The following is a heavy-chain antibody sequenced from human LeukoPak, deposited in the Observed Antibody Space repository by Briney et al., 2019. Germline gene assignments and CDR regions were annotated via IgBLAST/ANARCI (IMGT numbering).Heavy chain of an antibody. Sequence: GGSLRLSCAASGFTFSSYAMHWVRQAPGKGLEWVAVISYDGSNKYYADSVKGRFTISRDSSKNTLYLQMNSLRAEDTAVYYCARDGGSTSWDYYMDVWGKGTTVTVSS. CDR1: GFTFSSYA. D-gene: IGHD2-2*01. V-gene: IGHV3-30-3*01. J-gene: IGHJ6*03. CDR3: ARDGGSTSWDYYMDV. CDR2: ISYDGSNK.